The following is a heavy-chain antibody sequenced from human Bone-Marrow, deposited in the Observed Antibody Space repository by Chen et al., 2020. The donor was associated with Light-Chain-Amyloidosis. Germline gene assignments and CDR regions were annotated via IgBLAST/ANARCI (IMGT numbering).Heavy chain of an antibody. V-gene: IGHV3-74*01. CDR3: ARDRGRFSYNRGGLDS. J-gene: IGHJ4*02. CDR2: MPTDVTKT. Sequence: EVQLVESGGALVQPGGSLRLSCAASGFTLTTYWLHWVRQPPGGGLVWVARMPTDVTKTVYADSVKGRFTVSRDDAKNTLYLEMNSLRVEDTGLYFCARDRGRFSYNRGGLDSWGQGTLVTVSS. CDR1: GFTLTTYW. D-gene: IGHD3-10*01.